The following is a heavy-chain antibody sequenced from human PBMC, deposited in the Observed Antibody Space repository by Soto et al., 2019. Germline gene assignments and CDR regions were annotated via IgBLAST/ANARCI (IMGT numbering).Heavy chain of an antibody. CDR2: VYANGNT. J-gene: IGHJ4*02. Sequence: QVHLHESGPGLVKPSETLSLTCTVSGGSLRSYYWSWIRQPAGKGLEWIGRVYANGNTNFRPSLRGRVAMSVDTPKNQFTLNLTSVTAADSGVYYCGRDQMGLTQRGGEWGQGALVVVS. CDR3: GRDQMGLTQRGGE. CDR1: GGSLRSYY. D-gene: IGHD3-16*01. V-gene: IGHV4-4*07.